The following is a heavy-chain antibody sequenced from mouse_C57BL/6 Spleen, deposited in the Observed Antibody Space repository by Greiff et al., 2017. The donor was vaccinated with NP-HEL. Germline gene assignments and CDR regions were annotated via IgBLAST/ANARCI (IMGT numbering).Heavy chain of an antibody. V-gene: IGHV5-4*03. D-gene: IGHD1-1*01. CDR3: ARGAYGSSSAWFAY. Sequence: EVKLVESGGGLVKPGGSLKLSCAASGFTFSSYAMSWVRQTPEKRLEWVATISDGGSYTYYPDNVKGRFTISRDNAKNNLYLQMSHLKSEDTAMYYCARGAYGSSSAWFAYWGQGTLVTVSA. CDR1: GFTFSSYA. J-gene: IGHJ3*01. CDR2: ISDGGSYT.